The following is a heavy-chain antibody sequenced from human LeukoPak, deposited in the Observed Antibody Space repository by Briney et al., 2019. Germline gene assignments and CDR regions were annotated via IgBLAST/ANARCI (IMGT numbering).Heavy chain of an antibody. CDR2: IIPIFGTA. D-gene: IGHD3-9*01. J-gene: IGHJ4*02. CDR1: GGTFSSYA. Sequence: GASVKVSCKASGGTFSSYASSWVRQAPGQGLEWMGGIIPIFGTANYAQKFQGRVTITADESTSTASMELSGLRSEDTAVYYCATGILTGYYGYWGQGTLVTVSS. V-gene: IGHV1-69*13. CDR3: ATGILTGYYGY.